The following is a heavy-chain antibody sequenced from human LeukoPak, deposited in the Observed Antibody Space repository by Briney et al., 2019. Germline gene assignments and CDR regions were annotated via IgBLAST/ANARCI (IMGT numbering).Heavy chain of an antibody. CDR3: AKGLFSAYDKYLDS. J-gene: IGHJ4*02. CDR1: GFAFESFT. D-gene: IGHD5-12*01. CDR2: ISDTGRDI. V-gene: IGHV3-21*04. Sequence: GGSLRLSCAGSGFAFESFTMTWVRQGPGKGLEWVSLISDTGRDINYADSVRGRFTISRDNTKNSLFLQMDSLRVEDTAIYYCAKGLFSAYDKYLDSWGQGTLVTVSS.